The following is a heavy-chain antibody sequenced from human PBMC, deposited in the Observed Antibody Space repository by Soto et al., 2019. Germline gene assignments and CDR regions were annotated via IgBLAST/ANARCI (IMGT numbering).Heavy chain of an antibody. J-gene: IGHJ4*02. CDR3: AKNQERELPRVIDF. V-gene: IGHV1-69*06. D-gene: IGHD1-7*01. Sequence: GASVKVSCKASGETFCSYATSWVRQAPGQGLEWMGGIIPIFGTANYAEKFQGRVTITADKSTSTSYMELSSLRAEDTALYYCAKNQERELPRVIDFWGQGTLVTVSS. CDR1: GETFCSYA. CDR2: IIPIFGTA.